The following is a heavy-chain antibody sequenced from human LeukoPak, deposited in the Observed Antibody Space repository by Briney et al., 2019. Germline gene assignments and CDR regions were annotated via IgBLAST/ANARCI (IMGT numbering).Heavy chain of an antibody. D-gene: IGHD3-3*01. Sequence: ASVKVSCKASGYTFTNYDINWVRQATGQGLEWMGWMNPNSGNTGYAQKFQGRVTMTRNTSISTAYMELSSLRSDDTAVYYCAKAEWLHSPRPPDYWGQGTLVTVSS. V-gene: IGHV1-8*01. CDR2: MNPNSGNT. CDR3: AKAEWLHSPRPPDY. J-gene: IGHJ4*02. CDR1: GYTFTNYD.